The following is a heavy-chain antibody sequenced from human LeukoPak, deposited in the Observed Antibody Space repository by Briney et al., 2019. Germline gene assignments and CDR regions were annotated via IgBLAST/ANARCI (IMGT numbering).Heavy chain of an antibody. D-gene: IGHD3-3*01. J-gene: IGHJ4*02. CDR3: ARVAWSGYYPTDY. CDR1: GFTFSNAW. V-gene: IGHV4-34*01. Sequence: GSLRLSCAASGFTFSNAWMSWVRQAPGKGLEWIGEINHSGSTNYNPSLKSRVTISVDTSKNQFSLKLSSVTAADTAVYYCARVAWSGYYPTDYWGQGTLVTVSS. CDR2: INHSGST.